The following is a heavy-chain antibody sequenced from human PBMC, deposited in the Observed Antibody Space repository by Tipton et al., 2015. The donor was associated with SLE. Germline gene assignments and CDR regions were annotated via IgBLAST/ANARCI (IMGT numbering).Heavy chain of an antibody. CDR1: GYTFTGYY. CDR2: INPNSGGT. V-gene: IGHV1-2*04. J-gene: IGHJ4*02. D-gene: IGHD6-13*01. Sequence: QLVQSGAEVKKPGASVKVSCKASGYTFTGYYMHWVRQAPGQGLEWMGWINPNSGGTNYAQKFQGWVTMTRATSISTAYMELSRRKSDDPAVYYCARGGLAAAGRFDYWGQGTLVTVSS. CDR3: ARGGLAAAGRFDY.